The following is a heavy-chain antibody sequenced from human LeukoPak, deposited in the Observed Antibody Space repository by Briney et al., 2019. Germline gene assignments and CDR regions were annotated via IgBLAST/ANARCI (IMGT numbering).Heavy chain of an antibody. V-gene: IGHV3-74*01. J-gene: IGHJ4*02. CDR2: INSGGSGT. D-gene: IGHD7-27*01. CDR1: GFAFSSNW. CDR3: ATSLGPLTEY. Sequence: GGSLRLSCAASGFAFSSNWMHWVRQTPGKGLVWVSRINSGGSGTSYADSVEGRFTVSRDNAKNTLYLQMNSLRAEDTAVYYCATSLGPLTEYWGQGTLVTVSS.